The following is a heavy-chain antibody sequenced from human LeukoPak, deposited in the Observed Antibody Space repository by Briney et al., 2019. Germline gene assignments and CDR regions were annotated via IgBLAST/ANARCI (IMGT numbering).Heavy chain of an antibody. CDR1: GGSFSGYY. V-gene: IGHV4-34*01. CDR2: INHSGST. Sequence: SETLSLTCAVYGGSFSGYYWSWIRQPPGKGLEWIGEINHSGSTNYNPSLKSRVTISVDTSKNQFSLKLSSVTAADTAVYYCARGRGPLGHWGQGTLVTVSS. D-gene: IGHD7-27*01. CDR3: ARGRGPLGH. J-gene: IGHJ4*02.